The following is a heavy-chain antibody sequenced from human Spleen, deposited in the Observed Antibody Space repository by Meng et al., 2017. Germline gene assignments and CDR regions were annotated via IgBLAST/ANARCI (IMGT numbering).Heavy chain of an antibody. CDR2: IGDSGGRM. CDR1: GFTFNTYT. V-gene: IGHV3-23*01. Sequence: GESLKISCAASGFTFNTYTMNWVRQVPGKGLEWVSSIGDSGGRMYYAESVKVRFTISRDNSKNTLYLQMDSLRAEDTALYHCAKARRSSGWTENYYGMDVWGQGTTVTVSS. D-gene: IGHD6-19*01. CDR3: AKARRSSGWTENYYGMDV. J-gene: IGHJ6*02.